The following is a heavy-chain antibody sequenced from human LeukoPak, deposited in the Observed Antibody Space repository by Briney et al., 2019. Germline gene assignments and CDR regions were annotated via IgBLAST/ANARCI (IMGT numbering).Heavy chain of an antibody. CDR3: ARLPRYSSSWYVRRDNWFDP. D-gene: IGHD6-13*01. CDR2: IYYSGST. CDR1: GGSISSSSYY. Sequence: ASETLSLTCTVSGGSISSSSYYWGWIRQPPGKGLEWIGSIYYSGSTYYNPSLKSRVTISVDTSKNQFSLKPSSVTAADTAVYYCARLPRYSSSWYVRRDNWFDPWGQGTLVTVSS. V-gene: IGHV4-39*01. J-gene: IGHJ5*02.